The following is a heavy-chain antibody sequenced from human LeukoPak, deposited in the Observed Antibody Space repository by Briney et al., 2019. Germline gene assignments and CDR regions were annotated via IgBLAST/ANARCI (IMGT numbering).Heavy chain of an antibody. J-gene: IGHJ3*02. CDR1: GFTLSSHW. CDR3: ARTIRGDYAFDAFDI. Sequence: PGGSLRLSCAASGFTLSSHWMTWVRQAPGKGLEWVANINQDGSAKYYGDSVRGRFTISRDNAKNSMYLQMDSLKASDTAMYYCARTIRGDYAFDAFDIWGQGTMVTVSS. V-gene: IGHV3-7*03. CDR2: INQDGSAK. D-gene: IGHD4-17*01.